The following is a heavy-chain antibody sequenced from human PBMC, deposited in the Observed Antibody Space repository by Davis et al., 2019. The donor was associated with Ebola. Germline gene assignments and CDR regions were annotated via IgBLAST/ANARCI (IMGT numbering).Heavy chain of an antibody. CDR2: ISGSGGST. D-gene: IGHD1-14*01. J-gene: IGHJ6*03. CDR3: VRTTGYYFHNMDV. V-gene: IGHV3-23*01. CDR1: GFTFSSYA. Sequence: GESLKISCAASGFTFSSYAMSWVRQAPGKGLEWVSAISGSGGSTYYADSVKGRFTISRDNSKNTLSLQMNSLRTEDTAVYYCVRTTGYYFHNMDVWGQGTTVTVS.